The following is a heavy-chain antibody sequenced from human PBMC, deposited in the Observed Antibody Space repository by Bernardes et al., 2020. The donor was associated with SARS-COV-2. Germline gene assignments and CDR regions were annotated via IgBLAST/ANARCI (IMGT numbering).Heavy chain of an antibody. CDR1: GFSFSDYA. D-gene: IGHD3-10*01. CDR3: AKDYPEKAGGSGEDSFFDY. Sequence: GGSLSLSCAASGFSFSDYAMSWVRQVPGKGLEWVSGIIGNGGGTYYADSVKGRFTISRDISKNTLYLHMHSLRAEDTAVYFCAKDYPEKAGGSGEDSFFDYWGQGTLVTVSS. CDR2: IIGNGGGT. J-gene: IGHJ4*02. V-gene: IGHV3-23*01.